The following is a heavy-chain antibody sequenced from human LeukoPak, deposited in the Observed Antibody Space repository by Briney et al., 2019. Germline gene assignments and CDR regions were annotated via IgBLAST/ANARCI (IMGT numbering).Heavy chain of an antibody. CDR2: INTDGTVT. J-gene: IGHJ4*02. V-gene: IGHV3-74*01. CDR1: GCTFSKYW. CDR3: ATKQWLAPPPDS. D-gene: IGHD6-19*01. Sequence: GVSLRLSCVASGCTFSKYWILWVRQAPGKGLEGVSRINTDGTVTTYADSVKGRFTVSRDNADNTMFLQMNSVRDEDTAVYYCATKQWLAPPPDSWGQGTPVTVSS.